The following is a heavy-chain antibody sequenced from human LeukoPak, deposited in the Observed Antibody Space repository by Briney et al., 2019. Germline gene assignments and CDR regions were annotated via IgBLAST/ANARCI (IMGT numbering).Heavy chain of an antibody. CDR3: AKAMSFDS. CDR1: GFTFSNYA. CDR2: VTNSGGSGGST. J-gene: IGHJ4*02. Sequence: PGGSLRLSCAASGFTFSNYAMSWVRQAPGKGLQWVSAVTNSGGSGGSTYYADSVKGRFTISRDNSKNTLYLQLNSLRAEDTAVYYCAKAMSFDSWGQGTLVTVSS. V-gene: IGHV3-23*01.